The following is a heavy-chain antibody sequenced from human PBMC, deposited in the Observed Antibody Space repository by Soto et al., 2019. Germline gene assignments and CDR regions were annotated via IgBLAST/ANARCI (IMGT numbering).Heavy chain of an antibody. V-gene: IGHV4-30-2*01. CDR2: IYHSGST. J-gene: IGHJ4*02. Sequence: QLQLQESGSGLVKPSQTLSLTCAVSGGSISSGGYSWSWIRQPPGKGLEWIGYIYHSGSTYYNPCLKSRVAISVDRSKNQCSLKLSSVTAADTAVYYCASSSGSPVPLDYWGQGTLVTVSS. CDR3: ASSSGSPVPLDY. D-gene: IGHD1-26*01. CDR1: GGSISSGGYS.